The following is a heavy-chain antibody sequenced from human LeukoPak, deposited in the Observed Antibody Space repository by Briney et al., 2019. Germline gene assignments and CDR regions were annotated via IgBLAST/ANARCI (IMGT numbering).Heavy chain of an antibody. J-gene: IGHJ4*02. V-gene: IGHV1-2*04. CDR1: GYTFTSYY. CDR3: ARGYYGSGSYHDY. D-gene: IGHD3-10*01. Sequence: ASVKVSCKASGYTFTSYYMHWVRQAPGQGLEWMGWINPNSGGTNYAQKFQGWVTMTRDTSISTAYMELSRLRSDDTAVYYCARGYYGSGSYHDYWGQGTLVTVSS. CDR2: INPNSGGT.